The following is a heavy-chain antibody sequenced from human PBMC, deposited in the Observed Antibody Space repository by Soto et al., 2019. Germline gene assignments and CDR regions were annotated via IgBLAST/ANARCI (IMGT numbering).Heavy chain of an antibody. V-gene: IGHV1-69*12. J-gene: IGHJ4*02. Sequence: QVQLVQSGAEVKKPGSSVKVSCKASGGTFSSYAISWVRQAPGQGLEWMGGIIPIFGTADYAQKLQGRATIPADESTSTAYTELSSLRSEATAVYYCAGVHGDYAPYFAYWGQGTLVTVSA. CDR1: GGTFSSYA. D-gene: IGHD4-17*01. CDR3: AGVHGDYAPYFAY. CDR2: IIPIFGTA.